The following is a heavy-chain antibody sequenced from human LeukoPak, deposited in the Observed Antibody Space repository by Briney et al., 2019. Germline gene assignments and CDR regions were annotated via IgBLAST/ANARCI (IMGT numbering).Heavy chain of an antibody. J-gene: IGHJ4*02. CDR2: IYYSGST. D-gene: IGHD2-15*01. CDR3: ARGLLFYYFDY. Sequence: SETLSLTCTVSGGSISSYYWSWIRQPPGKGLGWIGYIYYSGSTNYNPSLKSRVTISVDTSKNQFSLKLSSVTATDTAVYYCARGLLFYYFDYWGQGTLVTVSS. V-gene: IGHV4-59*01. CDR1: GGSISSYY.